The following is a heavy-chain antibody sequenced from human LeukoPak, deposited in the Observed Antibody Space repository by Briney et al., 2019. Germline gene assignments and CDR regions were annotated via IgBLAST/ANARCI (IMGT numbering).Heavy chain of an antibody. V-gene: IGHV3-30-3*01. Sequence: PGRSLRLSCAASGFTFSAYAMHWVRQAPGKGLEWVAVISYDGSDEYYADSVKGRFTISRDNSKNTLYLQMNSLRAEDTAVYNCARALGIAVAEYFDYWGQGTLVTVSS. CDR2: ISYDGSDE. D-gene: IGHD6-19*01. CDR1: GFTFSAYA. CDR3: ARALGIAVAEYFDY. J-gene: IGHJ4*02.